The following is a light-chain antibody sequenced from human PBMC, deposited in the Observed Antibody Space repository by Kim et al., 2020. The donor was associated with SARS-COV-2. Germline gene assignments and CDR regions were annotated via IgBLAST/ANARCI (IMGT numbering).Light chain of an antibody. CDR1: HSVSNN. V-gene: IGKV3-15*01. Sequence: PGETATLSCRASHSVSNNVAWYQQKPGQAPRLLIYGASTRATDVPARFSGSGSGTDFTLTISSLQSEDLAVYHCQQYDDWPPWTFGQGTKVDIK. J-gene: IGKJ1*01. CDR2: GAS. CDR3: QQYDDWPPWT.